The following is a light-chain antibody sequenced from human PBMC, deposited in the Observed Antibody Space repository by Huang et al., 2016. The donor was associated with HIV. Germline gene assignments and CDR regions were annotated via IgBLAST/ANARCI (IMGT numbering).Light chain of an antibody. CDR1: QDISNY. CDR2: DAS. J-gene: IGKJ1*01. V-gene: IGKV1-33*01. Sequence: DIQMTQSPSSLSASVGDRVTITCQASQDISNYLNWYQQKPGKAPKLLIYDASNLETGVSSRFSGSGSGTDFTFTIISLQPEDIATYYCQHYDNLRTFGQGTKVEIK. CDR3: QHYDNLRT.